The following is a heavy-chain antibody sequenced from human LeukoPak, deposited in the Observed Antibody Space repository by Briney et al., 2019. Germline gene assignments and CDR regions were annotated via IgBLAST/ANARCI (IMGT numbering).Heavy chain of an antibody. J-gene: IGHJ6*02. CDR3: AGDHYYYGMDV. CDR1: GGSISSYY. Sequence: PSETLSLTCTVSGGSISSYYWSWIRQPAGKGLEWIGRIYTSGSTNYNPSLKSRVIMSVDTSKNQFSLKLSSVTAADTAVYYCAGDHYYYGMDVWGQGTTVTVSS. V-gene: IGHV4-4*07. CDR2: IYTSGST.